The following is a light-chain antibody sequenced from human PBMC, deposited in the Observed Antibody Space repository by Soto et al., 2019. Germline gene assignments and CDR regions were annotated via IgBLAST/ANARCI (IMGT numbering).Light chain of an antibody. CDR1: SSNIGSNT. J-gene: IGLJ2*01. CDR3: AAWDDSLNGVV. V-gene: IGLV1-44*01. Sequence: QSALTQPPSASGTPGQRVTISCSGSSSNIGSNTVNWYQQLPGTTPKLLIYSNNQRPSGIPDRCSGSKSGTSASLAISGLQSEDEADYYCAAWDDSLNGVVFGGGTKLTVL. CDR2: SNN.